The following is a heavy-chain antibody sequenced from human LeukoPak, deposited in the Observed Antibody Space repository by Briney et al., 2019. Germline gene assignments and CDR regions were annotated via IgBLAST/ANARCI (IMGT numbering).Heavy chain of an antibody. V-gene: IGHV3-7*01. CDR1: GFTFSVSW. CDR3: ATYTHWVAGDV. CDR2: MNQDGSEK. D-gene: IGHD3-16*01. Sequence: GGSLRLSCAASGFTFSVSWMSWVRQAPGKGLEWVANMNQDGSEKDYVDSVKGRFTISRDNARESLYLQMSSLRAEDTAVYYCATYTHWVAGDVWGHGTTVTVSS. J-gene: IGHJ6*02.